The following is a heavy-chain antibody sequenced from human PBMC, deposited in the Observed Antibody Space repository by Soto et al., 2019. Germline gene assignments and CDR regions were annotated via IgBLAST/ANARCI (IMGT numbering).Heavy chain of an antibody. J-gene: IGHJ6*02. Sequence: SVKVSCKASGGTFSSYAISWVRQALGQGLEWMGGIIPIFGTANYAQKFQGRVTITADESTSTAYMELSSLRSEDTAVYYCARGGEQLAYYYGMDVWGQGTTVTVSS. CDR3: ARGGEQLAYYYGMDV. CDR2: IIPIFGTA. V-gene: IGHV1-69*13. D-gene: IGHD6-6*01. CDR1: GGTFSSYA.